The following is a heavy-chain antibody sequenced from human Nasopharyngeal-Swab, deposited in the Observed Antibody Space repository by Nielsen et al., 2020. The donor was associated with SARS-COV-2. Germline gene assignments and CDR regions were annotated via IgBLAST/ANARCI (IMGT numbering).Heavy chain of an antibody. Sequence: WIRQSPGKGLEWVAFIRYDGSNKYYADSVKGRFTISRDNSKNTLYLQMNSLRAEDTAVYYCAKIGAGCSSTSCYNVYYYYMDVWGKGTTVTVSS. CDR3: AKIGAGCSSTSCYNVYYYYMDV. D-gene: IGHD2-2*02. CDR2: IRYDGSNK. J-gene: IGHJ6*03. V-gene: IGHV3-30*02.